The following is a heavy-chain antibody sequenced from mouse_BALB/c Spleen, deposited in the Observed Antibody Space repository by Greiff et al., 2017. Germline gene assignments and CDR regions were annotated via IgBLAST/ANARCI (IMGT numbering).Heavy chain of an antibody. V-gene: IGHV5-6-5*01. CDR3: ARGPGNYLDY. CDR1: GFTFSSYA. J-gene: IGHJ2*01. CDR2: ISSGGST. Sequence: EVKLVESGGGLVKPGGSLKLSCAASGFTFSSYAMSWVRQTPEKRLEWVASISSGGSTYYPDSVKGRFTISRDNARNILYLQMSSLRSEDTAMYYCARGPGNYLDYWGQGTTLTVSS. D-gene: IGHD1-1*02.